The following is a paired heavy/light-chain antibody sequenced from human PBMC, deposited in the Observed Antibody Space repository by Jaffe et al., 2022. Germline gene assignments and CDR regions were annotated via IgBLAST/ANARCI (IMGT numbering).Light chain of an antibody. CDR2: KVS. CDR3: QQYRGESWT. CDR1: QTLDNW. Sequence: DIQMTQSPSTLSASIGDRVTITCRASQTLDNWLAWFQQKPGKAPKVLIYKVSGLGNGVPSRFSGSGSGTEFTLTISSLQPDDFATYYCQQYRGESWTFGQGTKVEMK. V-gene: IGKV1-5*03. J-gene: IGKJ1*01.
Heavy chain of an antibody. V-gene: IGHV4-61*02. CDR3: ATYAEGNGGISF. Sequence: QPQLRESGPGLVKPSQTLSLTCTVSGGSISRGRYHWSWMRQPAGKGLEWIGRINSDGSTSYNPSLNSRITISTDTFNNQFSLNLNAVTAADTAVYYCATYAEGNGGISFWGQGILVTVSS. D-gene: IGHD2-8*02. J-gene: IGHJ4*02. CDR2: INSDGST. CDR1: GGSISRGRYH.